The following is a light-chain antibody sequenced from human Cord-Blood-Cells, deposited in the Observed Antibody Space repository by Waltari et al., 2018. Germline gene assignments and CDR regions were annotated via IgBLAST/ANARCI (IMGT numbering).Light chain of an antibody. Sequence: QSVLTQPPSASGTPGQRVTISCSGSSSNIGRNYVYWYQQLPGTAPKLLIYRNKQRPSGVPDRFSGSKSGTSASLAISGLLSEDEADYYCAAWDDSLSGRVFGGGTKLTVL. CDR3: AAWDDSLSGRV. CDR2: RNK. V-gene: IGLV1-47*01. J-gene: IGLJ3*02. CDR1: SSNIGRNY.